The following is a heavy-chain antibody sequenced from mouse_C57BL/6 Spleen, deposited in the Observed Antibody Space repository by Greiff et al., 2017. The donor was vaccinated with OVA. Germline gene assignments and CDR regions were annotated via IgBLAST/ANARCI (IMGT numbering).Heavy chain of an antibody. V-gene: IGHV1-64*01. J-gene: IGHJ3*01. D-gene: IGHD2-5*01. CDR1: GYTFTSYW. CDR3: ASGYSNYGFAY. Sequence: QVQLQQPGAELVKPGASVKLSCKASGYTFTSYWMHWVKQRPGQGLEWIGMIHPNSGSTNYNEKFKSKATLTVDKSASTSYMQLSSLTSEDSAVYYCASGYSNYGFAYWGQGTLVTVSA. CDR2: IHPNSGST.